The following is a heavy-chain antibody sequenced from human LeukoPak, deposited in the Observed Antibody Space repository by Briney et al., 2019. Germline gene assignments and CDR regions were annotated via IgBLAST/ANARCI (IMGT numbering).Heavy chain of an antibody. V-gene: IGHV4-4*02. Sequence: SGTLSLTCAVSGGSISSSNWWSWVRQPPGKGLEWIGEIYHSGSTNYSPSLKSRVTISVDKSKNQFSLKLSSVTAADTAVYYCAREPGIAVAGAHYGMDVWGKGTTVTVSS. CDR2: IYHSGST. CDR3: AREPGIAVAGAHYGMDV. J-gene: IGHJ6*04. CDR1: GGSISSSNW. D-gene: IGHD6-19*01.